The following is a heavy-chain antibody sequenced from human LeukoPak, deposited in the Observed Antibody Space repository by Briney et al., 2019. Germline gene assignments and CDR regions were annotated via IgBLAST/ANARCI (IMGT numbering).Heavy chain of an antibody. CDR1: VYTFTNYG. Sequence: ASVTVSYKASVYTFTNYGISGVRQPPGQGREGMGWISAYNGNTNYAQKLQGRVTMTTDTSTSTAYTELRSLSSDDTAVYYCARDSSRVRRTLDYWGQGTLVTVSS. CDR3: ARDSSRVRRTLDY. V-gene: IGHV1-18*01. CDR2: ISAYNGNT. J-gene: IGHJ4*02. D-gene: IGHD3-10*01.